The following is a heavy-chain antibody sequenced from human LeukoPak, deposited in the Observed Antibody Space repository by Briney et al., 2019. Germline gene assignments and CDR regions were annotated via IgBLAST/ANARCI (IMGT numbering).Heavy chain of an antibody. J-gene: IGHJ5*02. V-gene: IGHV1-69*13. CDR1: GGTFSTYA. CDR2: IIPIFGTA. Sequence: SVKVSCKASGGTFSTYAINWVRQAPGQGLEWMVGIIPIFGTAIYAQKFQGRVTITADESTSTAYMELSSLRSEDTAVYYCARDIRNWFDPWGQGTLVTVSS. CDR3: ARDIRNWFDP.